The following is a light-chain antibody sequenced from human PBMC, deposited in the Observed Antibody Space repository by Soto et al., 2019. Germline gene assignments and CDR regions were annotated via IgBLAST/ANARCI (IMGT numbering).Light chain of an antibody. Sequence: EIVLTQSPGTLSLSPGERAALSCRASQSVSSSSLAWYQQKPGQAPRLLVYGASSSATGVPDRFSGSGSGTDFTLIISSLRPEDFALYFCQQYGSSPQTFGQGTKVESK. CDR1: QSVSSSS. CDR2: GAS. V-gene: IGKV3-20*01. CDR3: QQYGSSPQT. J-gene: IGKJ1*01.